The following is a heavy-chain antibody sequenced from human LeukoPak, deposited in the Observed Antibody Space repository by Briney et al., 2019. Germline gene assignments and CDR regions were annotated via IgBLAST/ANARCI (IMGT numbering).Heavy chain of an antibody. J-gene: IGHJ3*02. D-gene: IGHD2-21*02. Sequence: GGSLRLSCAASGFQFSGYGLHWVRQAPDKGLEWVAFIRYDGSNEYYADSVKGRFTISRDKSKNTLSLQMNSLRVEDTAVYYCARESPYCGGDCGVFDIWGQGTMVTVSS. CDR2: IRYDGSNE. CDR3: ARESPYCGGDCGVFDI. V-gene: IGHV3-30*02. CDR1: GFQFSGYG.